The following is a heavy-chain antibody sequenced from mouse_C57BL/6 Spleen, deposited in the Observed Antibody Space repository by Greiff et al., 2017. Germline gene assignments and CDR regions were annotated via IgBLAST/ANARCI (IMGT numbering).Heavy chain of an antibody. J-gene: IGHJ1*03. CDR3: ARLDYGSSYGWYFDV. CDR2: ISYSGST. Sequence: EVQRVESGPGLAKPSQTLSLTCSVTGYSITSDYWNWIRKFPGNKLEYMGYISYSGSTYYNPSLKSRISITRDTSKNQYYLQLNSVTTEDTATYDCARLDYGSSYGWYFDVWGTGTTVTVSS. CDR1: GYSITSDY. D-gene: IGHD1-1*01. V-gene: IGHV3-8*01.